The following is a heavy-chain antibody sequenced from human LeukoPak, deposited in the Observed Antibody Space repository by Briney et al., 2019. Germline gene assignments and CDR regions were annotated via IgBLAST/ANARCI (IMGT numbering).Heavy chain of an antibody. CDR3: ARLQQLLNFDY. D-gene: IGHD6-13*01. J-gene: IGHJ4*02. Sequence: SVKVSCKASGGTFSRFTISWVRQAPGQGFEWMGGVTPIFGTANFAQRFQGRVSITADESTSTAFMELSSLRFEDTAVYYCARLQQLLNFDYWGQGTLVTVSS. CDR2: VTPIFGTA. CDR1: GGTFSRFT. V-gene: IGHV1-69*13.